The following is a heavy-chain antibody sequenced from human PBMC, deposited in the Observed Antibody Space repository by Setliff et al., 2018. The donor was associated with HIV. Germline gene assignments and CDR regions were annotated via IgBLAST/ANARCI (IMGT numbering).Heavy chain of an antibody. Sequence: GGSLRLSCAASGFTFNNAWMSWVRQAPGKVLEWVGLIKSKTDGGTKDYAAPVKGRITISRDDSRNTLYLQMRSLKTEDTAVYYCTADSGVRYLDWLSPLDAFDIWGQGTMVTVSS. CDR1: GFTFNNAW. D-gene: IGHD3-9*01. CDR3: TADSGVRYLDWLSPLDAFDI. CDR2: IKSKTDGGTK. V-gene: IGHV3-15*01. J-gene: IGHJ3*02.